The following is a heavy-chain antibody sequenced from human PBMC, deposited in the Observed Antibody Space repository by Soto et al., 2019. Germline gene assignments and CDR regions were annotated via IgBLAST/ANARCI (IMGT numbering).Heavy chain of an antibody. CDR3: ARTTYDSSGYRLDYYYGMDV. CDR2: IDWDDDK. Sequence: GSGPTLVNPTQTLTLTCTFSGFSLSTSGMCVSWIRQPPGKALEWLALIDWDDDKYYSTSLKTRLTISKDTSKNQVVLTMTNMDPVDTATYYCARTTYDSSGYRLDYYYGMDVWGQGTTVTVSS. J-gene: IGHJ6*02. V-gene: IGHV2-70*01. CDR1: GFSLSTSGMC. D-gene: IGHD3-22*01.